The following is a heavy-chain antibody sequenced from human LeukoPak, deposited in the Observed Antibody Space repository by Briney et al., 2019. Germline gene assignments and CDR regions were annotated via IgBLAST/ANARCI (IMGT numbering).Heavy chain of an antibody. Sequence: SETLSLTCTVSGGSISSSSYYWGWIRQPPGKGLEWIGSIYYSGSTYYNPSLKSRVTISVDTSKNQFSLKLSTVTAADTAVYYCARESDRIAVAGTKYYYHYMDVWGKGTTVTVSS. CDR2: IYYSGST. CDR3: ARESDRIAVAGTKYYYHYMDV. V-gene: IGHV4-39*07. CDR1: GGSISSSSYY. D-gene: IGHD6-19*01. J-gene: IGHJ6*03.